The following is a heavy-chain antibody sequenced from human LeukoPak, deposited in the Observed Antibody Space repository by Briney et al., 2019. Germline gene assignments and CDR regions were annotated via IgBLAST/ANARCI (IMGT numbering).Heavy chain of an antibody. V-gene: IGHV1-69*04. J-gene: IGHJ5*02. CDR3: ARDSGGVYCGGDCPLT. CDR1: GGTFSSYA. D-gene: IGHD2-21*02. Sequence: SVKVSCKASGGTFSSYAISWVRQAPGQGLEWMGRIIPILGIANYAQKFQGRVTITADKSTSTAYMELSSLRSEDTAVYYCARDSGGVYCGGDCPLTWGQGTLVTVSS. CDR2: IIPILGIA.